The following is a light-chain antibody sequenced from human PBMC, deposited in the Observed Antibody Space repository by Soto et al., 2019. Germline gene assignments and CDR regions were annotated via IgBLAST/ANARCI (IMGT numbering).Light chain of an antibody. Sequence: QSALTQPPSASGSPGQSVTISCTGTSSDVGAHKFVSWHQQHPGKAPKLMVYEVSKRPSGVPDRFSGSRSGNTASLTVSGLQAEDEAAYYCSSYAGSNNYVFGTGTKVTVL. CDR3: SSYAGSNNYV. J-gene: IGLJ1*01. CDR1: SSDVGAHKF. CDR2: EVS. V-gene: IGLV2-8*01.